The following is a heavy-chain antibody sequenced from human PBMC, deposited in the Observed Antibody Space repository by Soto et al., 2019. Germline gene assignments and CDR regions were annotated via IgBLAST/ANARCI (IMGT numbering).Heavy chain of an antibody. D-gene: IGHD6-19*01. V-gene: IGHV4-30-4*02. Sequence: SETLSLTCSVAGNSISNLDYFWAWIRQPPGQALEYIGYIYKSATTYYNPSFESRVAISVDTSKNQFSLKLTSVTAADTAVCYCARVGVAVTGIDYWGPGTLVTVSS. J-gene: IGHJ4*02. CDR3: ARVGVAVTGIDY. CDR2: IYKSATT. CDR1: GNSISNLDYF.